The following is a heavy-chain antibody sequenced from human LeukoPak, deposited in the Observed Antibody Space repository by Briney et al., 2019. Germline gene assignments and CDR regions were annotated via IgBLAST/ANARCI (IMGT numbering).Heavy chain of an antibody. V-gene: IGHV3-11*01. Sequence: GGSLRLSRVASGFTFSDHYMSWIREAPGKGLEWISYISSSSVSIKYAASVKGRFTISRDNAKNSLYLQMNSLRAEDTAVYYCARDGGIVTNGDAFDIWGQGTMVTVSS. J-gene: IGHJ3*02. CDR3: ARDGGIVTNGDAFDI. CDR1: GFTFSDHY. CDR2: ISSSSVSI. D-gene: IGHD2/OR15-2a*01.